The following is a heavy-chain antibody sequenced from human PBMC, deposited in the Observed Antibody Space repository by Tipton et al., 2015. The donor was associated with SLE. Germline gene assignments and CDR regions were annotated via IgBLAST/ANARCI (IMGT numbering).Heavy chain of an antibody. CDR3: ARASIAVAGATWYYYGMDV. J-gene: IGHJ6*02. CDR2: IYYSGST. CDR1: GGSISSSSYY. V-gene: IGHV4-39*07. D-gene: IGHD6-19*01. Sequence: TLSLTCTVSGGSISSSSYYWGWIRQPPGKGLEWIGSIYYSGSTYYNPSLKSRVTISVDTSKNQFSLKLSSVTAADTAVYYCARASIAVAGATWYYYGMDVWGQGTTVTVSS.